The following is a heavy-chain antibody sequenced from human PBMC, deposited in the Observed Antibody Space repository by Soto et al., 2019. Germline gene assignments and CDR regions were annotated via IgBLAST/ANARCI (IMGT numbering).Heavy chain of an antibody. V-gene: IGHV1-18*04. CDR2: ISAYNGNT. Sequence: ASVKVSCKASGYTFTSYGISWGRQAPGQGLEWMGWISAYNGNTNYAQKLQGRVTMTTDTSTSTAYMELRSLRSDDTAVYYCARTAGPDYYYGMDVWGQGTTVTVS. J-gene: IGHJ6*02. CDR3: ARTAGPDYYYGMDV. CDR1: GYTFTSYG. D-gene: IGHD6-13*01.